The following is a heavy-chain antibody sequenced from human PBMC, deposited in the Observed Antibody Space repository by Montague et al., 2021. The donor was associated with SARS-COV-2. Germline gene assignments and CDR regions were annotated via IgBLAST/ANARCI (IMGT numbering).Heavy chain of an antibody. V-gene: IGHV6-1*01. J-gene: IGHJ4*02. CDR1: GDSVAEHRRR. Sequence: CAISGDSVAEHRRRSEEHTSELQSHDQLVCRPLLRKKWYNDYAVSVKSRITINPDTSKNQFSLQLKSVTPKDTAIYFCGRVFAPAGTFDFWGQGTLVTVSS. D-gene: IGHD6-13*01. CDR2: PLLRKKWYN. CDR3: GRVFAPAGTFDF.